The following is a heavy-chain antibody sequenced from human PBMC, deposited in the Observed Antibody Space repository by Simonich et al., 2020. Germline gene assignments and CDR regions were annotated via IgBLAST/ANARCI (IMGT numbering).Heavy chain of an antibody. Sequence: EVQLVESGGGLVQPGGSLRLSCAASGFTFSSYWVSWVGQAPGKGLEWVANIKQDGSEKYDVDAVMGRFTISRDNANNSLYLQMTSLSAEDTAVYYCARDGLGTAYYYYMDVWGKGTTVTVSS. CDR2: IKQDGSEK. J-gene: IGHJ6*03. D-gene: IGHD7-27*01. V-gene: IGHV3-7*01. CDR1: GFTFSSYW. CDR3: ARDGLGTAYYYYMDV.